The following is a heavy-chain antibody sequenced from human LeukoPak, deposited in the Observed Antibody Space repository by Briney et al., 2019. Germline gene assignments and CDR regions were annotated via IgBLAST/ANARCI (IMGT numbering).Heavy chain of an antibody. CDR2: IYYSGTT. D-gene: IGHD6-19*01. CDR1: GRSISSCSYF. Sequence: SETLSLTCTVSGRSISSCSYFWSWIRQPPGKGLEWIGYIYYSGTTNYNPALKSRLTISVDTTKNQFSLNLSSATAPNTAVYYCARDASSASYRVFDYWGQGTLVTVPS. V-gene: IGHV4-61*01. J-gene: IGHJ4*02. CDR3: ARDASSASYRVFDY.